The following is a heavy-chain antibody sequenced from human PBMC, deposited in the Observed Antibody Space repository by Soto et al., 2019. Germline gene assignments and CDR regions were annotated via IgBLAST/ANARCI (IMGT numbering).Heavy chain of an antibody. D-gene: IGHD3-3*01. V-gene: IGHV3-30-3*01. Sequence: GGSLRLSCAASGFTFSSYAMHWVRQAPGKGLEWVAVISYDGSNKYYADSVKGRFTISRDNSKNTRYLQMNSLRAEDTAVYYCAREYLLRVFGAGGGMDVWGQGTTVTVSS. CDR3: AREYLLRVFGAGGGMDV. CDR1: GFTFSSYA. J-gene: IGHJ6*02. CDR2: ISYDGSNK.